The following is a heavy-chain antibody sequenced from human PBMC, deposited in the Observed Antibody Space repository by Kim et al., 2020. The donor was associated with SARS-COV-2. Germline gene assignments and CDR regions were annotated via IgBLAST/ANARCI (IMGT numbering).Heavy chain of an antibody. V-gene: IGHV4-39*01. Sequence: SETLSLTCTVSGGSISSSSYYWGWIRQPPGKGLEWIGSIYYSGSTYYNPSLKSRVTISVDTSKNQFSLKLSSVTAADTAVYYCARHRVGYSSGWTDAFDIWGQGTMVTVSS. J-gene: IGHJ3*02. CDR3: ARHRVGYSSGWTDAFDI. D-gene: IGHD6-19*01. CDR2: IYYSGST. CDR1: GGSISSSSYY.